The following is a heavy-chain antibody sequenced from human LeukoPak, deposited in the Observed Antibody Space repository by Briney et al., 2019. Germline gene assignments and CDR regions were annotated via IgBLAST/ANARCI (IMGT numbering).Heavy chain of an antibody. CDR1: GYTFTGYY. V-gene: IGHV1-2*02. CDR3: ARVYDSSGYPTLYFDY. Sequence: ASVKVSCKASGYTFTGYYMHWVRQAPGQGLGWMGWINPNSGGTNYAQKFQGRVTMTRDTSISTAYMELSRLRSDDTAVYYCARVYDSSGYPTLYFDYWGQGTLVTVSS. J-gene: IGHJ4*02. D-gene: IGHD3-22*01. CDR2: INPNSGGT.